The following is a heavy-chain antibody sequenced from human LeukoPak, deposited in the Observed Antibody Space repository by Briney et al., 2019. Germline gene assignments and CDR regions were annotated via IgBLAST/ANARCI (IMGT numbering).Heavy chain of an antibody. CDR3: ATDFPDMKAVAGHRSRAFDI. CDR1: VYTLTELS. J-gene: IGHJ3*02. V-gene: IGHV1-24*01. CDR2: FDPEDGET. D-gene: IGHD6-19*01. Sequence: ASVKVSCKVSVYTLTELSMHWVRQAPGKGLEWMGGFDPEDGETIYAQKFQGRVTMTEDTSTDTAYMELSSLRSEDTAVYYCATDFPDMKAVAGHRSRAFDIWGQGTMVTVSS.